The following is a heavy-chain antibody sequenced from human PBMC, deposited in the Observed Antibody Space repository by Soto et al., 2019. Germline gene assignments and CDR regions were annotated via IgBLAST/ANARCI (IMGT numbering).Heavy chain of an antibody. CDR1: GYRFSSYW. V-gene: IGHV5-51*01. CDR2: IYPGDSDT. D-gene: IGHD3-16*01. CDR3: SRQGSNGAYYDYGMDV. Sequence: PGESLKISCKGSGYRFSSYWIAWVRQMPGKGLEWMGIIYPGDSDTRYSPSFEGQVTISADKSNSTAYLQWSSLKASDTAMYYCSRQGSNGAYYDYGMDVWGQGTTVTVSS. J-gene: IGHJ6*02.